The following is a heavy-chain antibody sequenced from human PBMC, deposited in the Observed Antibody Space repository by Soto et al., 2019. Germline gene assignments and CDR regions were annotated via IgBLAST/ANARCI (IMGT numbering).Heavy chain of an antibody. CDR2: INTDGSTR. Sequence: EVQLVESGGGLVQPGGSLRLSCAASGFTFSSYWMHWVRQAQGEGLVWVSRINTDGSTRSYADSVKGRFTISRDNAKNTLFLQMNSLRPEDTAVYYCARVAYGAYHFDYWGQGTLVT. V-gene: IGHV3-74*01. D-gene: IGHD2-21*01. J-gene: IGHJ4*02. CDR1: GFTFSSYW. CDR3: ARVAYGAYHFDY.